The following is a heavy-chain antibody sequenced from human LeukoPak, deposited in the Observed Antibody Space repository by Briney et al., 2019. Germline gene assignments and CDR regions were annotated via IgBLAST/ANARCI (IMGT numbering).Heavy chain of an antibody. Sequence: GGSLRLSCAGSGFTFSTYGMSWVRQAPGKGLEWVSAIDGSGTNTLYADSVKGRFTISRDNFKNTAYLQMSSPRAADTAIYYCAKRSARPKPFDCWAQGTLVTVSS. CDR1: GFTFSTYG. V-gene: IGHV3-23*01. J-gene: IGHJ4*02. CDR3: AKRSARPKPFDC. CDR2: IDGSGTNT. D-gene: IGHD6-25*01.